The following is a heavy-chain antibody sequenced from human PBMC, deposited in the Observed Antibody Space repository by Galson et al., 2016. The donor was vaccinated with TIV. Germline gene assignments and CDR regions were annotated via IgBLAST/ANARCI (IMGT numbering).Heavy chain of an antibody. V-gene: IGHV1-69*02. CDR1: GGTLSRFT. D-gene: IGHD3-22*01. J-gene: IGHJ1*01. CDR2: IIPLLDIG. CDR3: ALYDSSGYYFAEFFQQ. Sequence: SVKVSCKASGGTLSRFTVSWVRQAPGQGLEWMGRIIPLLDIGNHAQKFQNRVAITADRSTSAAYMELSSLKSEDTAVYYCALYDSSGYYFAEFFQQWGQGTLLIVSS.